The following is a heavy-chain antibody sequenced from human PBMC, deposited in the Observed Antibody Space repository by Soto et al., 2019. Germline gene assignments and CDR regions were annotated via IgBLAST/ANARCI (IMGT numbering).Heavy chain of an antibody. D-gene: IGHD2-15*01. CDR3: ARARWYDAFDV. CDR2: IFHGGNT. CDR1: GFFISSGNY. Sequence: SETLFLTCAVSGFFISSGNYWGWIRKPPGKGLEWIGSIFHGGNTYYNPSLKSRVTISVDMSKNQFSLKLNSVTAADTAVYYCARARWYDAFDVWGQGTVVTVSS. V-gene: IGHV4-38-2*01. J-gene: IGHJ3*01.